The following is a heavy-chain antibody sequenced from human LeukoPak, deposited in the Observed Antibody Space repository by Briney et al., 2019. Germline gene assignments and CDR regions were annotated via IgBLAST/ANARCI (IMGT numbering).Heavy chain of an antibody. CDR2: ISGTGGIT. V-gene: IGHV3-23*01. J-gene: IGHJ3*01. D-gene: IGHD6-13*01. Sequence: TGGSLRLSCAGSGFIFSSYAMSWVRQAPGKGLEWVSGISGTGGITYYADSVKGRFTISRDNSKNTMYLQMNSLRAEDTALYYCAKDDRSSSPNLDAFDVWGQGTMVTVSS. CDR3: AKDDRSSSPNLDAFDV. CDR1: GFIFSSYA.